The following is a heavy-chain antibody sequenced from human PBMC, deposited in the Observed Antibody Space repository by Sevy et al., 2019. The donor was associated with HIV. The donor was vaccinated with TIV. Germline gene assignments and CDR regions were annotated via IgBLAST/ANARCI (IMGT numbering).Heavy chain of an antibody. J-gene: IGHJ5*02. V-gene: IGHV3-48*02. CDR3: AREAYYYDSREENWFDP. CDR1: GFTFSTYS. D-gene: IGHD3-22*01. CDR2: ISRTSTTT. Sequence: GGSLRLSCKASGFTFSTYSMHWVRQAPGKGLEWVSSISRTSTTTYYGDSAKGRFTISRDNAKNSLYLQMNSLTDEDTAVYYCAREAYYYDSREENWFDPWGQGTLVTVSS.